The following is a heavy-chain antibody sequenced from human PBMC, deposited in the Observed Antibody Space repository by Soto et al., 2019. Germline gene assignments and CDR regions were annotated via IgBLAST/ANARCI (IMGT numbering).Heavy chain of an antibody. CDR1: GFTFSSYA. CDR2: ISGSGGST. D-gene: IGHD4-17*01. Sequence: GESLKISCAASGFTFSSYAMSWVRQAPGKGLEWVSAISGSGGSTYYADSVKGRFTISRDNSKNTLYLQMNSLRAEDTAVYYCAQAGGDYPYNWFDPWGQGTLVTVSS. CDR3: AQAGGDYPYNWFDP. J-gene: IGHJ5*02. V-gene: IGHV3-23*01.